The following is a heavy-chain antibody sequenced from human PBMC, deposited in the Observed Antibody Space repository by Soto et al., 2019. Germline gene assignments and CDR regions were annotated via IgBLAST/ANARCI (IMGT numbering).Heavy chain of an antibody. CDR3: ARDRPSYGMDV. J-gene: IGHJ6*02. CDR1: GFTFSSYA. CDR2: IPYDGSNK. D-gene: IGHD6-6*01. Sequence: GGSLRLSCAASGFTFSSYAMHWVRQAPGKGLEWVAVIPYDGSNKYYADSVKGRFTISRDNSKNTLYLQMNSLRAEDTAVYYCARDRPSYGMDVWGQGTTVTVSS. V-gene: IGHV3-30-3*01.